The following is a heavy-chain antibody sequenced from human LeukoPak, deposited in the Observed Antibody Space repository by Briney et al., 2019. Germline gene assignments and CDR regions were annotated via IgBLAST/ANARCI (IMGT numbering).Heavy chain of an antibody. CDR3: ARDPLRVVVVAATHWFDP. D-gene: IGHD2-15*01. V-gene: IGHV3-7*01. CDR1: GFTFSSYW. CDR2: IKQDGSEK. J-gene: IGHJ5*02. Sequence: GGSLRLSCAASGFTFSSYWMSWVRQAPGKGLGWVANIKQDGSEKYYVVSVKGRFTISRDNAKNSLYLQMNSLRAEDTAVYYCARDPLRVVVVAATHWFDPWGQGTLVTVSS.